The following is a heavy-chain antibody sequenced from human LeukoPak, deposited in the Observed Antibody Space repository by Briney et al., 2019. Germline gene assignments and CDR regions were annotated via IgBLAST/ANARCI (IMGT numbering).Heavy chain of an antibody. V-gene: IGHV4-59*01. CDR3: ARVLPYSSGWGVDY. CDR1: GGSIRSYY. CDR2: IYYSGST. Sequence: KPSETLSLTCTVSGGSIRSYYWSWIRQPPGKGLEWIGYIYYSGSTIYNPSLKSRVTISVDTSKNQFSLNLSSVTAADTAVYYCARVLPYSSGWGVDYWGQGTLVTVSS. J-gene: IGHJ4*02. D-gene: IGHD6-19*01.